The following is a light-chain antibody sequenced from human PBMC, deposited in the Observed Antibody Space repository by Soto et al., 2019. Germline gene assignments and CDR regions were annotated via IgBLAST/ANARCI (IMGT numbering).Light chain of an antibody. J-gene: IGKJ1*01. CDR2: GAS. V-gene: IGKV3-15*01. CDR3: QQYNNWPSRT. CDR1: QSCSSN. Sequence: EVVITQSPATLSFSPWEISTLSCRASQSCSSNLAWYQQKPGQAPRLLIYGASNRDTGIPARFSGSGSGTEFTITISRLQSEDFAVYYCQQYNNWPSRTFGQGTKVDIK.